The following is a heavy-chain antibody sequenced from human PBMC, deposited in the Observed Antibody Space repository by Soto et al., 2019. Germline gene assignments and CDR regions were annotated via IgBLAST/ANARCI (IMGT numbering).Heavy chain of an antibody. V-gene: IGHV4-61*03. Sequence: SETLSLTCTGSGASVSSSTYYWSWIRQPPGKGLEWIGYMYNGGSTKHNPSLKSRVTISVDTSKNHISLKLSSVTAADTAVYYCATSGDSSSSHYYYGMDVWGQGTTVTVSS. J-gene: IGHJ6*02. CDR3: ATSGDSSSSHYYYGMDV. D-gene: IGHD6-13*01. CDR1: GASVSSSTYY. CDR2: MYNGGST.